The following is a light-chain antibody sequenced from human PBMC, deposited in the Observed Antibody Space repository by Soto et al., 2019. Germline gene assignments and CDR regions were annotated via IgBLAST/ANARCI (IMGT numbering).Light chain of an antibody. V-gene: IGKV3-20*01. CDR1: QNINNNY. Sequence: VLTQSPGTLSSSPGGRATLSCRASQNINNNYLAWYQHKPGQAPRLLIYDASLRATGVPDRFSGSGSGTDFTLTITILEPDDSAVYYCQQHGISHITFGQGTRLEI. CDR3: QQHGISHIT. J-gene: IGKJ5*01. CDR2: DAS.